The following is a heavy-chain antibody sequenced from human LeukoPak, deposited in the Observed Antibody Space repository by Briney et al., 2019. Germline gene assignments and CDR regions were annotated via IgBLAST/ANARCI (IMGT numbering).Heavy chain of an antibody. CDR3: ASVRGYSSGWYASGFDP. D-gene: IGHD6-19*01. CDR1: GGSITSSSYY. CDR2: IYYTGRT. J-gene: IGHJ5*02. V-gene: IGHV4-39*07. Sequence: SETLSLTCTVSGGSITSSSYYWGWIRQPPGKGPEWIGSIYYTGRTNYNPSLKSRVTISLDTSKNQFSPKLTSVTAADTAVYYCASVRGYSSGWYASGFDPWGQGTLVTVSS.